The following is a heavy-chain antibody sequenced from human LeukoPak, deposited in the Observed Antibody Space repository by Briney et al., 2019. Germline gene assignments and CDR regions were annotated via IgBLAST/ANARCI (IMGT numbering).Heavy chain of an antibody. J-gene: IGHJ6*04. D-gene: IGHD3-3*01. V-gene: IGHV3-21*01. Sequence: GGSLRLSCAASGFTFSSYSMNWVRQAPGKGLEWVSSIRSSSSYIYYADSVKGRFTISRDNAKNSLYLQMSSLRAEDTAVYYCARDWSWSGPDVWGKGTTVTVSS. CDR2: IRSSSSYI. CDR1: GFTFSSYS. CDR3: ARDWSWSGPDV.